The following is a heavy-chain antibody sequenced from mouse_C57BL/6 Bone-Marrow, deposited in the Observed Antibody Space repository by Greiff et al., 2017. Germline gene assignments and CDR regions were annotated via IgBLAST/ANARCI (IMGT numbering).Heavy chain of an antibody. CDR2: IDPSDSYT. J-gene: IGHJ3*01. Sequence: QVQLQQPGTELVKPGASVKLSCKASGYTFTSYWMHWVKQRPGQGLEWIGEIDPSDSYTNYNQKFKGKATLTVDTSSSTAYMQLSSLTSEDSAVYYCARSGSAYWGQGTLVTVSA. V-gene: IGHV1-69*02. D-gene: IGHD3-2*02. CDR1: GYTFTSYW. CDR3: ARSGSAY.